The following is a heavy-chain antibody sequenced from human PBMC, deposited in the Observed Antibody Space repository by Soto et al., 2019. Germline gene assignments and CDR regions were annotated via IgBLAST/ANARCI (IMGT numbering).Heavy chain of an antibody. V-gene: IGHV1-8*01. J-gene: IGHJ5*02. CDR3: ARGFQIFGMVKKFDP. CDR1: GYTFTSYE. CDR2: MSPNSGNT. D-gene: IGHD3-3*01. Sequence: ASVKVSCKASGYTFTSYEINWVRQAAGQGLEWLGWMSPNSGNTGYAPKFLGGVTMTKNTSINTAYMELSSLTSEDTAVYYCARGFQIFGMVKKFDPWGQGTLVTVSS.